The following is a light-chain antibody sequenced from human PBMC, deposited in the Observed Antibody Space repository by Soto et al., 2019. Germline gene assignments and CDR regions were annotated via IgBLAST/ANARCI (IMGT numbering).Light chain of an antibody. J-gene: IGKJ4*01. V-gene: IGKV3-20*01. CDR1: QSVSSSY. CDR3: QHYRTS. CDR2: GAS. Sequence: EIVLTQSPGTLSLSPGERATLSCRASQSVSSSYLAWYQQKPGQAPRQLIYGASSRATGITDRFSGSGSGTDFTLNITRLEPEDFAVYYCQHYRTSFGGGTRVEIK.